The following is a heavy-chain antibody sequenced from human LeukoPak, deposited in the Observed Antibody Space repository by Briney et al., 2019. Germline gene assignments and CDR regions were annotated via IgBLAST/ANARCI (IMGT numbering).Heavy chain of an antibody. J-gene: IGHJ5*02. CDR2: IKEDGSEK. CDR3: ARGGNLLWFGEEGDWFDP. V-gene: IGHV3-7*04. Sequence: GESLRLSCAASGFIFKKYWMNWVRQVPGKGLECLANIKEDGSEKYYVDSVKGRFTISRDNAKNSLYLQMNSLRAEDTAVYYCARGGNLLWFGEEGDWFDPWGQGTLVTVSS. D-gene: IGHD3-10*01. CDR1: GFIFKKYW.